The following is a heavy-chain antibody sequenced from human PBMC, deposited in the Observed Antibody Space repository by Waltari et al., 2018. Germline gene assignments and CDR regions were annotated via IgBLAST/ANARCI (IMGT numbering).Heavy chain of an antibody. D-gene: IGHD6-6*01. CDR3: ARPTGDSTASSNWFDP. CDR2: LIPFLDRA. CDR1: GGTLSSYP. Sequence: QVQLVQSGAEVQKPGSSVRVSCKASGGTLSSYPISWVRQAPGQGLEWMGRLIPFLDRANYAQRFQGRLTITADKSTNTAYMELASLTSEDTAVYYCARPTGDSTASSNWFDPWGQGTLVTGSS. V-gene: IGHV1-69*04. J-gene: IGHJ5*02.